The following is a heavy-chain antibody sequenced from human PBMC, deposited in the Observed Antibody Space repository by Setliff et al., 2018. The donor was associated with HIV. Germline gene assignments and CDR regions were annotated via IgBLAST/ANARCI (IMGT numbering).Heavy chain of an antibody. CDR3: AKDQGSISIHYFDY. V-gene: IGHV3-7*03. CDR1: GLTSSTNW. D-gene: IGHD3-3*02. Sequence: GGSLRLSCAASGLTSSTNWMHWVRQAPGKGLEWVALIKEDGNVKNYVDSVKGRFTISRDNAKNSLYLQMNSLRAEDTAVYYCAKDQGSISIHYFDYWGQGTLVTVSS. CDR2: IKEDGNVK. J-gene: IGHJ4*02.